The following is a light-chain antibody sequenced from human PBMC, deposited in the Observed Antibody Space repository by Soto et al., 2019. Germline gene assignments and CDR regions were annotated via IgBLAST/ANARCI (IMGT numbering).Light chain of an antibody. Sequence: EIMLKQSRATLSLSPRERATLSVTAVQSVSSYLAWYQQKPGQAPRPLIYGASTRAPGFPARFSGSGSGTEFTLTISSLQSEDFAVYYCQQNNSWPPLITFGQGTRLEIK. CDR2: GAS. CDR1: QSVSSY. J-gene: IGKJ5*01. V-gene: IGKV3D-15*01. CDR3: QQNNSWPPLIT.